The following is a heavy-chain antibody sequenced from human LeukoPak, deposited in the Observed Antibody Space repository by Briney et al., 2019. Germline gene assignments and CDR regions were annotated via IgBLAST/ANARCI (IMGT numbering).Heavy chain of an antibody. CDR3: ARTTTVTTVFDY. J-gene: IGHJ4*02. V-gene: IGHV4-31*03. CDR1: GGSISSGGYY. Sequence: SETLSLTCTVSGGSISSGGYYWSWIRQHPGKGLEWIGYIYYSGSTYYNLSLKSRVTISVDTSKNQFSLKLSSVTAADTAVYYCARTTTVTTVFDYWGRGTLVTVSS. CDR2: IYYSGST. D-gene: IGHD4-17*01.